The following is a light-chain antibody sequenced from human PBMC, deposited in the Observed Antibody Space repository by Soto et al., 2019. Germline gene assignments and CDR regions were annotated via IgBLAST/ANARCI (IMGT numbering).Light chain of an antibody. V-gene: IGKV1-5*03. CDR3: QHYNSYSEA. CDR1: QTISSW. Sequence: DIKMTQSPSSVSSSAGDRVTITCLASQTISSWFSWYQQKPGKAPKLLIYKASTLKSGVPSRFSGSGSGTEFTLTISSLQPDDFATYYCQHYNSYSEAFGQGTKVDI. J-gene: IGKJ1*01. CDR2: KAS.